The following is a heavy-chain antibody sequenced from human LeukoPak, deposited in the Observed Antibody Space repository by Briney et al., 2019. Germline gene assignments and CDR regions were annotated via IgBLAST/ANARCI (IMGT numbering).Heavy chain of an antibody. CDR1: GFIFNYYA. V-gene: IGHV3-23*01. J-gene: IGHJ3*02. CDR2: ISGSDGST. D-gene: IGHD6-19*01. CDR3: AKSGYSSGWFRAFDI. Sequence: GGSLRLSCATSGFIFNYYAMSWVRQAPGKGLEWVSGISGSDGSTYYADSVKGRFSISRDNSKKTLFLQMNSLRAEDTAVYYCAKSGYSSGWFRAFDIWGQGTMVTVSS.